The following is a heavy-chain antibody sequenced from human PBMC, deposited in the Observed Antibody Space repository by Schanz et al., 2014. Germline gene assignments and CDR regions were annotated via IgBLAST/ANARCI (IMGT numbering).Heavy chain of an antibody. D-gene: IGHD6-13*01. Sequence: DVQLLESGGGLVQPGGSLRLSCAASGFTFTNYAMSWVRQAPGKGLEWVSYVSRSTPDIYYADSVKGRFTISSDNSKSTLYLQMSSLRAEDTAVYYCAKSQGSSFDSWGQGTLVTVSS. J-gene: IGHJ4*02. CDR1: GFTFTNYA. V-gene: IGHV3-23*01. CDR3: AKSQGSSFDS. CDR2: VSRSTPDI.